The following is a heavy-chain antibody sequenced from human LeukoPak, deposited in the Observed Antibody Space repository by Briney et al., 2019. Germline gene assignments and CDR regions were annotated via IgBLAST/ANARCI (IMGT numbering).Heavy chain of an antibody. CDR1: GFTFSSYS. CDR2: ISSSSSYI. D-gene: IGHD3-22*01. J-gene: IGHJ4*02. Sequence: GGSLRLSCAASGFTFSSYSMNWVRQAPGKGLEWVSSISSSSSYIYYADSVKGRFTISRDNAKNSLYLQMNSLRAEDTAVYYCASASSTYYYDSSGYLFDYWGQGTLVAVSS. CDR3: ASASSTYYYDSSGYLFDY. V-gene: IGHV3-21*01.